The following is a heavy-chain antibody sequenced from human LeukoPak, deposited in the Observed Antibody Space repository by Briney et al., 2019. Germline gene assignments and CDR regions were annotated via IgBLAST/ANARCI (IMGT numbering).Heavy chain of an antibody. J-gene: IGHJ4*02. CDR2: IYYSGST. Sequence: SETLSLTCAGYGGSFSGYYWSWIRQPPGKGLEWIGYIYYSGSTNYNPSLKSPFTISVDTSKSQFSLKVNSVTAADTAVYYCASGTYYYFDFWGQGALVTVSS. D-gene: IGHD6-13*01. CDR3: ASGTYYYFDF. CDR1: GGSFSGYY. V-gene: IGHV4-59*01.